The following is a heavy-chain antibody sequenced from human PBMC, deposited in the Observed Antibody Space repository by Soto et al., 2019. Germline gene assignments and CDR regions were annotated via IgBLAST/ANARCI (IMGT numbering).Heavy chain of an antibody. V-gene: IGHV4-34*01. CDR1: GGSFSGYY. D-gene: IGHD3-16*01. CDR3: AGTFRFRGVIRPKNWLDA. J-gene: IGHJ5*02. Sequence: QVQLQQWGAGLLKPSETLSLTCAVYGGSFSGYYWSGISQPPGKGLEWIVELNHSGSTNYNPSLKSRVTISVDTSRNQLSLKLSSVTAADTAVYYCAGTFRFRGVIRPKNWLDAWGLGTLVTVSA. CDR2: LNHSGST.